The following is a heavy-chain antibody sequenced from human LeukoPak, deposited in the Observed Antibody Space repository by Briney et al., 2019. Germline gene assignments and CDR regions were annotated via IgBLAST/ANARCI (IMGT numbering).Heavy chain of an antibody. CDR2: ISSSSSTI. CDR3: AKDFGGSYAFDY. V-gene: IGHV3-48*01. Sequence: PGGSLRLSCAASGFTFSSYAMSWVGQAPGQGLEWVSYISSSSSTIYYADSVKGRFTVSRDNSKNTLYLQMNSLRAEDTAVYYCAKDFGGSYAFDYWGQGTLVTVSS. CDR1: GFTFSSYA. D-gene: IGHD1-26*01. J-gene: IGHJ4*02.